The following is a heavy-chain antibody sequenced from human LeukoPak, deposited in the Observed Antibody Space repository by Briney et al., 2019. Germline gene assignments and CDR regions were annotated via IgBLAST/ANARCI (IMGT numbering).Heavy chain of an antibody. CDR1: GFTFGDYA. CDR3: TTDEGEDTSY. J-gene: IGHJ4*02. V-gene: IGHV3-49*04. CDR2: IRSKTYGGTT. Sequence: PGGSLRFSCTASGFTFGDYAMSWVRQAPGKGLEWVSFIRSKTYGGTTEYAASVKGRFTISRDDSKSIAYLQMKSLKTEDTAVYYCTTDEGEDTSYWGQGTLVTVSS. D-gene: IGHD1-26*01.